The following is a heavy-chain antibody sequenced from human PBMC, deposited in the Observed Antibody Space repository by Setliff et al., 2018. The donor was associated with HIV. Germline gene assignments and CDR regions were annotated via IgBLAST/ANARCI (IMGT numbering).Heavy chain of an antibody. CDR1: GFSFSVYW. J-gene: IGHJ3*02. CDR2: IKEDGSEE. CDR3: ARDQLWSKATFDI. V-gene: IGHV3-7*01. Sequence: PGGSLRLSCSAFGFSFSVYWMSWVRQAPGKGLEWVANIKEDGSEEYYVDSVKGRFTISRDNAKSSLYLQMDSLRVEDMAVYYCARDQLWSKATFDIWGQGTMVTVSS. D-gene: IGHD5-18*01.